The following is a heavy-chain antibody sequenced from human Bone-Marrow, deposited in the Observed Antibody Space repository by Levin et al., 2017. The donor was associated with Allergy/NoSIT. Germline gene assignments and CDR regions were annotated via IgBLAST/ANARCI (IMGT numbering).Heavy chain of an antibody. Sequence: PGGSLRLSCAASGFTFITYGMHWVRQAPGKGLEWVAVISYDGSTKYYVDSVKGRFTISRDNSKNTLYLQMNSLRVEDTAVYYCAKAPGAAAKWGWFDPWGQGTLVTVSS. CDR3: AKAPGAAAKWGWFDP. CDR1: GFTFITYG. CDR2: ISYDGSTK. D-gene: IGHD6-13*01. V-gene: IGHV3-30*18. J-gene: IGHJ5*02.